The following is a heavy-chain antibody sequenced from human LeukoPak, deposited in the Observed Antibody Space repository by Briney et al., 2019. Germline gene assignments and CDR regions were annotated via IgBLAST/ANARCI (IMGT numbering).Heavy chain of an antibody. D-gene: IGHD1-14*01. V-gene: IGHV4-34*01. Sequence: SETLSLTRAVYGGSVSGYYWSWIRQPPGKGLEWHVEINHSGSTNYNPSLKTRVTISVDTSKNQCSLKLSSVTTADTAVYYCAREGPVSDNFDYWGQGTLVTVSS. J-gene: IGHJ4*02. CDR1: GGSVSGYY. CDR2: INHSGST. CDR3: AREGPVSDNFDY.